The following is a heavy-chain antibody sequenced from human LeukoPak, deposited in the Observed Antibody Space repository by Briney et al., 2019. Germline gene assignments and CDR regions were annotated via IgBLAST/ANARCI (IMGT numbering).Heavy chain of an antibody. CDR3: ARESSTAGCFDY. CDR1: GGSISSYY. CDR2: IYYSGRS. Sequence: PSETLSLTCTVSGGSISSYYWSWIRHPPGKGLGWIGYIYYSGRSNYNAALKSRVPISVDPSKNQFSLKLSSVTAADTAVYYCARESSTAGCFDYWGEGTLVTVSS. D-gene: IGHD6-13*01. J-gene: IGHJ4*02. V-gene: IGHV4-59*12.